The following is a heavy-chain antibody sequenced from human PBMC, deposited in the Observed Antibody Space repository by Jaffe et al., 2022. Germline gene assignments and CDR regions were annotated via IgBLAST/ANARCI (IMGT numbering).Heavy chain of an antibody. Sequence: QVQLVESGGGVVQPGGSLRLSCAASGFTFSSYGMHWVRQAPGKGLEWVAFIRYDGSNKYYADSVKGRFTISRDNSKNTLYLQMNSLRAEDTAVYYCAKPRFSVVPAASPADAFDIWGQGTMVTVSS. J-gene: IGHJ3*02. CDR2: IRYDGSNK. D-gene: IGHD2-2*01. CDR3: AKPRFSVVPAASPADAFDI. CDR1: GFTFSSYG. V-gene: IGHV3-30*02.